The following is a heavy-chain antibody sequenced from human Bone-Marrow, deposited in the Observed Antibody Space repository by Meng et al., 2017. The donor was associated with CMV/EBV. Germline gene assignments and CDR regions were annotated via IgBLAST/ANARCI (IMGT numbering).Heavy chain of an antibody. V-gene: IGHV1-2*02. Sequence: ASVKVSCKASGYTFTGYYMHWVRQAPGQGLEWMGWINPNSGGTNYAQKFQSRVTMTRDTSISTAYIELSRLRSDDSAVYYCARDYDCWSGYYSGYYGMDVWGQGTTVTVSS. J-gene: IGHJ6*02. CDR1: GYTFTGYY. CDR2: INPNSGGT. CDR3: ARDYDCWSGYYSGYYGMDV. D-gene: IGHD3-3*01.